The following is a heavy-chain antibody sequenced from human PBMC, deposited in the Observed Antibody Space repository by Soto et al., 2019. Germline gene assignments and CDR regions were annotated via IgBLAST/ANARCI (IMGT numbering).Heavy chain of an antibody. J-gene: IGHJ5*02. CDR1: GGSISSYY. Sequence: SETLSLTCTVSGGSISSYYWSWIRQPPGKGLEWIGYIYYSGSTNYNPSLKSRVTISVDTSKNQFSLKLSSVTAADTAVYYCARDSQGIAAAGAWGQGTLVTVSS. D-gene: IGHD6-13*01. CDR2: IYYSGST. V-gene: IGHV4-59*01. CDR3: ARDSQGIAAAGA.